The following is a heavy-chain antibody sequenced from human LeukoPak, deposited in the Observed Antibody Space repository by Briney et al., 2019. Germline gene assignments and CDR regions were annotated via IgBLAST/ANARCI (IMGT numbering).Heavy chain of an antibody. D-gene: IGHD3-16*01. CDR3: ARQTLWGAGDAFDI. CDR1: GGSISCSSYY. Sequence: SETLSLTCTVSGGSISCSSYYWGWIRQPPGKGLEWIGSIYYSGSTYYNPSLKSRVTISVDTSKNQFSLKLSSVTAADTAVYYCARQTLWGAGDAFDIWGQGTMVTVSS. J-gene: IGHJ3*02. V-gene: IGHV4-39*01. CDR2: IYYSGST.